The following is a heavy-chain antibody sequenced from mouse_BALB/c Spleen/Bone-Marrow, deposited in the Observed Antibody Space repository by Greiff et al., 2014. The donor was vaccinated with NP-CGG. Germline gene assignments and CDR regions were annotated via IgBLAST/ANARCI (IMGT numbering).Heavy chain of an antibody. V-gene: IGHV1-85*01. Sequence: QVQLQQSGAELVKPGAPVKLSCKASGYTFTSYDINWVRQRPEQGLEWIGWIFPGDGSTKYNEKFKGKATLTTDKSSSTAYMQLSRLTSEDSAVYFCARRVYYDYDGGAWFAYWGQGTLVTVSA. CDR1: GYTFTSYD. J-gene: IGHJ3*01. CDR2: IFPGDGST. D-gene: IGHD2-4*01. CDR3: ARRVYYDYDGGAWFAY.